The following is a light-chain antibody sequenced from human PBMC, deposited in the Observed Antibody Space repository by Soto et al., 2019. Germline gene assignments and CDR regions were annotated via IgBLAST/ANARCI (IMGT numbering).Light chain of an antibody. CDR3: QQYGSSLSFT. V-gene: IGKV3-20*01. J-gene: IGKJ3*01. CDR2: GAS. Sequence: EIVLTQSPGTLSLSPGERAILSCRASQSVTNNYLAWYQQKTGQAPRLVIYGASHRATGIPDRFSGSGSGTAFSLTISSLEPDDFAVYYCQQYGSSLSFTFGPGTKVDIK. CDR1: QSVTNNY.